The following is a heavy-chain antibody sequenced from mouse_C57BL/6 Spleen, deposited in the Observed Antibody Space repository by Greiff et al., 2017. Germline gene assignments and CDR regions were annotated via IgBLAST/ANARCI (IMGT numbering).Heavy chain of an antibody. CDR3: ARVGDYDYDAWFAY. CDR2: INPNNGGT. CDR1: GYTFTDYY. Sequence: VQLQQSGPELVKPGASVKISCKASGYTFTDYYMNWVKQSHGKSLEWIWDINPNNGGTSYNQKFKGKATLTVDKSSSTAYMELRSLTSEDSAVYYCARVGDYDYDAWFAYWGQGTLVTVSA. J-gene: IGHJ3*01. V-gene: IGHV1-26*01. D-gene: IGHD2-4*01.